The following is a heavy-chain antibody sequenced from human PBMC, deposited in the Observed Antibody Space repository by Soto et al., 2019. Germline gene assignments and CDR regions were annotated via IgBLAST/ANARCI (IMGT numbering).Heavy chain of an antibody. CDR1: GGSISSGDYY. J-gene: IGHJ4*02. V-gene: IGHV4-30-4*01. CDR2: IYYSGST. CDR3: ARVADCSGGRCYFSVDY. D-gene: IGHD2-15*01. Sequence: QVQLQESGPGLVKPSQTLSLTCTVSGGSISSGDYYWSWIRQPPGKGLEWIGYIYYSGSTYYNPSVHSRVTRSVDTSKNQFSLKLSSVTAADTAVYYCARVADCSGGRCYFSVDYWGQGTLVTVSS.